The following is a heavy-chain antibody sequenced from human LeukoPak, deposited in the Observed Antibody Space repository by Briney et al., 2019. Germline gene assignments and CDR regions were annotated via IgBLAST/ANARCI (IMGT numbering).Heavy chain of an antibody. Sequence: GGSLRLSCAASGFTFSSYAMHWVRQAPGKGLEWVAVISYDGSNKYYADSVKGRFTISRDNSKNTLYLQMNSLRAEDTAVYYYAREIAAADAFDIWGQGTMVTVSS. CDR3: AREIAAADAFDI. CDR1: GFTFSSYA. CDR2: ISYDGSNK. D-gene: IGHD6-13*01. V-gene: IGHV3-30-3*01. J-gene: IGHJ3*02.